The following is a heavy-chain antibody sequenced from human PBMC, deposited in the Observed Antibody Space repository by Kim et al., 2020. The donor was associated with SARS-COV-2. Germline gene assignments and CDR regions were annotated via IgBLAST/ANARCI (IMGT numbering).Heavy chain of an antibody. Sequence: ASVKVSCKASGYTFTSYAMHWVRQAPGQRLEWMGWINAGNGNTKYSQKFQGRVTITRDTSASTAYMELSSLRSEDTAVYYCARKWHVLLWFREGPGYFDYWGQGTLVTVSS. CDR1: GYTFTSYA. CDR3: ARKWHVLLWFREGPGYFDY. D-gene: IGHD3-10*01. V-gene: IGHV1-3*01. J-gene: IGHJ4*02. CDR2: INAGNGNT.